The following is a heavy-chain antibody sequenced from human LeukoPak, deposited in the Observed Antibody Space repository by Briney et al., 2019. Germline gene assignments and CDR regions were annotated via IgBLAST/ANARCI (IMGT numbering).Heavy chain of an antibody. D-gene: IGHD6-13*01. Sequence: GASVKVSCKAAGYTFTSYGLTWVRLAPGQGLEWMGWISAYNGNTSYAQKLQGRVTMTTDTSTSTAYMELRSLRSDDTGGYYRAREGIPAARPLDYWGQGTLVTVSS. CDR2: ISAYNGNT. V-gene: IGHV1-18*01. CDR3: AREGIPAARPLDY. CDR1: GYTFTSYG. J-gene: IGHJ4*02.